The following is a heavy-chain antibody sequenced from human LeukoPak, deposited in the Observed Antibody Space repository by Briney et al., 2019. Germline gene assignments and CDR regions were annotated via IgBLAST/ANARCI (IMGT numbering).Heavy chain of an antibody. J-gene: IGHJ4*02. V-gene: IGHV4-39*01. CDR1: GGSISSSSYY. D-gene: IGHD2-21*02. CDR2: IYYSGST. Sequence: PSETLSLTCTVFGGSISSSSYYWGWIRQPPGKGLEWIGSIYYSGSTYYNPSLKSRVTISVDTSKNQFSLKLSSVTAADTAVYYCARLDCGGDCYSPLYYFDYWGQGTLVTVSS. CDR3: ARLDCGGDCYSPLYYFDY.